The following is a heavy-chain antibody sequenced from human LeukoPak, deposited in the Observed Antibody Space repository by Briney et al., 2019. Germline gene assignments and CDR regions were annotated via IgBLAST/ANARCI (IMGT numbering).Heavy chain of an antibody. J-gene: IGHJ4*02. V-gene: IGHV3-74*01. CDR3: ARGGLYYYDSSGPRGDY. Sequence: PGGSLRLSCAASGFTFSSYWMHWVRQAPGKGLVWVSRINSDGSSTSYADSVKGRFTISRDNAKNTLYLQMSSLRAEDTAVYYCARGGLYYYDSSGPRGDYWGQGTLVTVSS. CDR2: INSDGSST. CDR1: GFTFSSYW. D-gene: IGHD3-22*01.